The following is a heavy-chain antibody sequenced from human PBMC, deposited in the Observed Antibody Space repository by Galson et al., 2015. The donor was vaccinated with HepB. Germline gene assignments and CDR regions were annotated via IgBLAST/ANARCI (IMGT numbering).Heavy chain of an antibody. CDR3: ARDRSGYDFHYFDY. V-gene: IGHV3-33*01. CDR1: GFTFSSYG. J-gene: IGHJ4*02. Sequence: SLRLSCAASGFTFSSYGMHWVRQAPGKGLEWVAVIWYDGSNNYYADSVKGRFTISRDNSKNTLYLQMNSLRAEDTAVYYCARDRSGYDFHYFDYWGQGTLVTVSS. CDR2: IWYDGSNN. D-gene: IGHD5-12*01.